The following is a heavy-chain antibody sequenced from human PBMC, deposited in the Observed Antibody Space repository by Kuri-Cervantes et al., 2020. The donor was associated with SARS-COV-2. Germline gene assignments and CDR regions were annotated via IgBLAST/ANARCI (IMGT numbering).Heavy chain of an antibody. D-gene: IGHD6-13*01. J-gene: IGHJ4*02. V-gene: IGHV3-53*01. Sequence: GESLKISCAASGFTVSSNYMSWVRQAPGKGLEWVSVIYSGGSTYYADSVKGRFTISRDNSKNTLYLQMNSLRAEDTAVYYRAIAAAEFFDYWGQGTLVTVSS. CDR2: IYSGGST. CDR3: AIAAAEFFDY. CDR1: GFTVSSNY.